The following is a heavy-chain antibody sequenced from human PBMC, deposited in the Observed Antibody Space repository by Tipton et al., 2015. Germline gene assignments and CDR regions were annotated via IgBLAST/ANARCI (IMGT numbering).Heavy chain of an antibody. CDR3: ACQDYDLLSRDYPAIDY. D-gene: IGHD3-3*01. CDR1: GYSISSGYY. Sequence: PGLVKPSGTLSLTCDVSGYSISSGYYWSWIRQPPGKGLEWIGAISHSGSTYYNPFLRSRVTISRDTSKNQFSLRLSSVTAADTAVYYCACQDYDLLSRDYPAIDYWGQGTLVIVSA. CDR2: ISHSGST. J-gene: IGHJ4*02. V-gene: IGHV4-38-2*01.